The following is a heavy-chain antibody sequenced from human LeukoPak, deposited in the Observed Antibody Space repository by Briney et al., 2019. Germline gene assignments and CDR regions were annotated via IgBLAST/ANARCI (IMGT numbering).Heavy chain of an antibody. D-gene: IGHD2-2*01. Sequence: GASVKVSCKASGGTFSSYAISWVRQAPGQGLEWMGIINPSGGSTSYAQKFQGRVTMTRDTSTSTVYMELSSLRSEDTAVYYCARDDCSSTSCYFGMDVWGQGTTVTVSS. CDR3: ARDDCSSTSCYFGMDV. V-gene: IGHV1-46*01. J-gene: IGHJ6*02. CDR2: INPSGGST. CDR1: GGTFSSYA.